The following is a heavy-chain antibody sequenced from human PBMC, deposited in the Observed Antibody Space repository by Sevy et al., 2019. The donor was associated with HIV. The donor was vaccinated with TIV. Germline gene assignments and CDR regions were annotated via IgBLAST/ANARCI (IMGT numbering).Heavy chain of an antibody. CDR1: GFTLSSYA. V-gene: IGHV3-23*01. D-gene: IGHD2-8*02. CDR2: ISISGADK. CDR3: AKALVETEDKNEFDP. Sequence: GGSLRLSCAASGFTLSSYAMSWVCQAPGKGLEWVSSISISGADKYYADSVKGRFTISRDNSQNRLYLQMNSLRAEDTALYYCAKALVETEDKNEFDPWGQGTLVTVSS. J-gene: IGHJ5*02.